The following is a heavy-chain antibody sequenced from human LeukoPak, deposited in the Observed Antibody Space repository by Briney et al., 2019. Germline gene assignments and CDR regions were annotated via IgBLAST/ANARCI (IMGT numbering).Heavy chain of an antibody. CDR3: VRIDYSNAFDI. D-gene: IGHD4-11*01. CDR1: GYTFSNFD. V-gene: IGHV1-8*01. CDR2: MNPKTGNT. J-gene: IGHJ3*02. Sequence: ASVKVSCKASGYTFSNFDINWVRQATGQGLEWMGWMNPKTGNTGSAQKLQGRVTITGNTSISTAYMELSSLRSEDTAVYYCVRIDYSNAFDIWGQGTMVTVSS.